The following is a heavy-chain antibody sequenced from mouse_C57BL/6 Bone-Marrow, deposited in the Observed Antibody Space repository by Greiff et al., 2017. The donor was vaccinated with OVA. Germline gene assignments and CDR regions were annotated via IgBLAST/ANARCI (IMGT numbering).Heavy chain of an antibody. V-gene: IGHV5-6*01. D-gene: IGHD2-1*01. CDR3: ARLSYGSFDY. Sequence: EVQGVESGGDLVKPGGSLKLSCAASGFTFSSYGMSWVRQTPDKRLEWVATISSGGSYTYYPDSVKGRFTISRDNAKNTLYLQMSSLKSEDTAMYYCARLSYGSFDYGGQGTTLTVSS. CDR1: GFTFSSYG. CDR2: ISSGGSYT. J-gene: IGHJ2*01.